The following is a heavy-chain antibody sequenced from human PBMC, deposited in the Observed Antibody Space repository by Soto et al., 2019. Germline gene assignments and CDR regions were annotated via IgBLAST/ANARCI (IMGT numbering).Heavy chain of an antibody. D-gene: IGHD6-13*01. V-gene: IGHV3-48*01. Sequence: GGSLRLSCAASGFIFSSDWMHWVRQAPGKGLEWVSCIDSSSSAIYYADSVKGRFTISRDNAKNTVYLQMNSLRAEDTAVYYCARHPERIAEIGWFDPWGQGTLVTVSS. CDR2: IDSSSSAI. CDR1: GFIFSSDW. J-gene: IGHJ5*02. CDR3: ARHPERIAEIGWFDP.